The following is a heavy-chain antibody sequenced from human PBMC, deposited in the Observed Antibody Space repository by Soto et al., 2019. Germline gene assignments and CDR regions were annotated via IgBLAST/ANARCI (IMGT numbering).Heavy chain of an antibody. CDR2: VAASGST. V-gene: IGHV4-4*07. CDR3: ARGGSTHYYYGLDV. Sequence: ETLSLTCTVSGGSISGFFWTWVRQPPGMPLEGLGHVAASGSTAYNPSLRSRLSLSLDVSKNRFSLELTSVTAADTATYFCARGGSTHYYYGLDVWGQGTTVTVAS. CDR1: GGSISGFF. J-gene: IGHJ6*02.